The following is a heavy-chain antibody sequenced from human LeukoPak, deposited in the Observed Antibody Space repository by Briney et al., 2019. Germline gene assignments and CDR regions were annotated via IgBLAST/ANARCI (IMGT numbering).Heavy chain of an antibody. V-gene: IGHV3-30*02. Sequence: GGSLRLSCAASGFVLSDYGMHWVRQAPGKGLEWVAFVRNDGSNEYYVGSVKGRFTISRDKSKNTPYLQMNSLRAEDTAVYYCAREAKVGGALQYWGQGTLVTVSS. CDR3: AREAKVGGALQY. J-gene: IGHJ4*02. D-gene: IGHD1-26*01. CDR2: VRNDGSNE. CDR1: GFVLSDYG.